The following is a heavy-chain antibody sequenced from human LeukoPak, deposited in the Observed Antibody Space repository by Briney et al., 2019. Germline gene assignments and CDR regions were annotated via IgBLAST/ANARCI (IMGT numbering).Heavy chain of an antibody. V-gene: IGHV4-59*01. CDR3: ARGQELSVDAFDI. Sequence: SETLSLTCTVSGGYINNYYWGWIRQPPGKGLEWIGYIYYSGSTNYNPSLKSRVTISVDTSKIQFSLKLNSVTAADTAVYYCARGQELSVDAFDIWGQGTMVTVSS. CDR1: GGYINNYY. D-gene: IGHD3-16*02. J-gene: IGHJ3*02. CDR2: IYYSGST.